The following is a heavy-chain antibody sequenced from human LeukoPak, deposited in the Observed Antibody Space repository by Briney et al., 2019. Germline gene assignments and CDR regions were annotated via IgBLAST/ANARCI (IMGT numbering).Heavy chain of an antibody. V-gene: IGHV3-64*01. CDR2: ISSNGGNT. CDR1: GIPFSSYA. J-gene: IGHJ4*02. CDR3: ARIRGGWYFDY. Sequence: PGGSLRLSCAASGIPFSSYAMHWVRQAPGKGLEYVSSISSNGGNTYYANSVKGRFTISRDNSKNTLYIQMGSLRAEDMAVYYYARIRGGWYFDYWGQGTLVTVSS. D-gene: IGHD6-19*01.